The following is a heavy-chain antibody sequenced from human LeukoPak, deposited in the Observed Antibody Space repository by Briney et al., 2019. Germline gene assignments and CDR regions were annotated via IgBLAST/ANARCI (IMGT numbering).Heavy chain of an antibody. Sequence: ASVKVSCXASGYTFTGYYMHWVRLAPGQGLAWMGWINPNSGGTNYAQKFQGRVTMTRDTSISTAHMELSRLRSDDTAVYYCARDSPYCSSTSCFDYWGQGTLVTVSS. J-gene: IGHJ4*02. D-gene: IGHD2-2*01. V-gene: IGHV1-2*02. CDR2: INPNSGGT. CDR3: ARDSPYCSSTSCFDY. CDR1: GYTFTGYY.